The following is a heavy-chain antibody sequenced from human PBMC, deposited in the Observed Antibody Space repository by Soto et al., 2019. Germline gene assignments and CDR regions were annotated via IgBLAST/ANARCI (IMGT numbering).Heavy chain of an antibody. D-gene: IGHD3-22*01. CDR3: ARDYFEDF. CDR1: GFIFSTYA. CDR2: ISGANNNT. Sequence: PGGSLRLSCAASGFIFSTYAMTWVRQAPGKGLDWVSVISGANNNTWYANSVKGRFTISRDNSKNTLYLQMNSLRAEDTAVYYCARDYFEDFWGQGTLVTVSS. V-gene: IGHV3-23*01. J-gene: IGHJ4*02.